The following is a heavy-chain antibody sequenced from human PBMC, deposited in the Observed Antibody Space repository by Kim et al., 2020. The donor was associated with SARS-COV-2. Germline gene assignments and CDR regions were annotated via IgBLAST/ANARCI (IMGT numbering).Heavy chain of an antibody. CDR2: MNPDSGDT. D-gene: IGHD5-12*01. CDR1: GYTFTHYE. J-gene: IGHJ4*02. V-gene: IGHV1-8*01. Sequence: ASVKVSCKASGYTFTHYEINWVRQAAGQGLEWMGLMNPDSGDTDYAQKFQGRVTMTRDTSISTAYMELSSLRSEDSAVYFCARGLSNTADGYNYWGQGTLVSVSS. CDR3: ARGLSNTADGYNY.